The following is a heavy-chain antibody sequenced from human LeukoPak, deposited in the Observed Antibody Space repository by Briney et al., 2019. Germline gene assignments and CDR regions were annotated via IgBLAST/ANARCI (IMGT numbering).Heavy chain of an antibody. CDR3: ARDPLHYYDSSGQPLYYYMDV. CDR1: GFTFSSYG. J-gene: IGHJ6*03. CDR2: IWYDGSNK. D-gene: IGHD3-22*01. Sequence: PGGSLRLSCATSGFTFSSYGMHWVRQAPGKGLEWVAVIWYDGSNKYYADSVKGRFTISRDNSKNTLYLQMNSLRAEDTAVYYCARDPLHYYDSSGQPLYYYMDVWGKGTTVTVSS. V-gene: IGHV3-33*01.